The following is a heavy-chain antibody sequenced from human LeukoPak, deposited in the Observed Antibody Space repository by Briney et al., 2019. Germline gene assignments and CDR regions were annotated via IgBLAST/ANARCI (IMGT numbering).Heavy chain of an antibody. D-gene: IGHD3-22*01. CDR3: ARDLYRIVVVPHYFDY. Sequence: PGGSLRLSCAASGFTFSSYEMNRVRQAPGKGLEWVANIKKDGSEKYYVDSVKGRFTISRDNAKNSLYLQMNSLRAEGTAVYYCARDLYRIVVVPHYFDYWGQGTLVTVSS. CDR1: GFTFSSYE. J-gene: IGHJ4*02. CDR2: IKKDGSEK. V-gene: IGHV3-7*01.